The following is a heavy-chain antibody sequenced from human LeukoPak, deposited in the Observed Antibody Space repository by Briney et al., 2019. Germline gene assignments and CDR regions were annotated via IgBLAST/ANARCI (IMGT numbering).Heavy chain of an antibody. Sequence: ASVKVSCKASGYTFTVSYMHWLRQAPGQGLEWMGWINPNSGGTNYAQKFQGRVTMTRDTSISTAYMELSRLRSDDTAVYYCARDTRYYDSSGQASDYWGQGTLVTVSS. V-gene: IGHV1-2*02. J-gene: IGHJ4*02. CDR3: ARDTRYYDSSGQASDY. D-gene: IGHD3-22*01. CDR2: INPNSGGT. CDR1: GYTFTVSY.